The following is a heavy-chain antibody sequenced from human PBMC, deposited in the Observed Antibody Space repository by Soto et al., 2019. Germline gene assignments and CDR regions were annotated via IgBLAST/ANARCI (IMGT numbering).Heavy chain of an antibody. V-gene: IGHV2-5*02. J-gene: IGHJ4*02. CDR3: EHSVVDCLGYYFEY. CDR2: IYWEDDK. CDR1: GFSLSSTRVA. D-gene: IGHD2-2*01. Sequence: QITLKESGPTLVKPTQTLTLTCTFSGFSLSSTRVAVGWIRQPPGKALEWLALIYWEDDKRYSPFLKSRLTVPKDTSKNQEVLTMTNMDPVDTATYYCEHSVVDCLGYYFEYWGQGTLVTVSS.